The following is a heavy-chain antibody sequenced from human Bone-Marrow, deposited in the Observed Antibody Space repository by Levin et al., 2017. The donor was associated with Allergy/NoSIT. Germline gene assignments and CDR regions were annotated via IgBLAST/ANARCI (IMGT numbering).Heavy chain of an antibody. CDR3: ARTLGDSSGYYYVRAEYFQH. V-gene: IGHV4-39*06. J-gene: IGHJ1*01. D-gene: IGHD3-22*01. CDR2: IYYSGST. CDR1: GGSISSSSYY. Sequence: SCTVSGGSISSSSYYWGWIRQPPGKGLEWIGSIYYSGSTYYNPSLKSRVTISVDTSKNQFALKLSSVTAADTAVYYCARTLGDSSGYYYVRAEYFQHWGKGTLVTVSA.